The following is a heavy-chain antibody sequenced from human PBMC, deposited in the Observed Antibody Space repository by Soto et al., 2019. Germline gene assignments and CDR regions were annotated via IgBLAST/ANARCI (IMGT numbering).Heavy chain of an antibody. CDR2: ISAYNGNT. Sequence: QVQLVQSGAEVKKPGASVKVSCKASGYTFTSYGISWVRQAPGQGLEWMGWISAYNGNTKYAQNLQARVTMTTDTSTSTAYMELRSLISDDAAVYYCARDQAMAQFDYWGQGTLVKVSS. V-gene: IGHV1-18*01. J-gene: IGHJ4*02. CDR3: ARDQAMAQFDY. CDR1: GYTFTSYG.